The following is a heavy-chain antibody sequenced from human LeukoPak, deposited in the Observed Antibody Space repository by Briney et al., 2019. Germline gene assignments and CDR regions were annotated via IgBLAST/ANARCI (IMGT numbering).Heavy chain of an antibody. D-gene: IGHD5-18*01. CDR3: ARESNPRGYSYGYPMFFDY. Sequence: SVKVSCTASGGTFSSYAISWVRQAPGQGLEWMGGIIPIFGTANYAQKFQGRVTITADESTSTAYMELSSLRSEDTAVYYCARESNPRGYSYGYPMFFDYWGQGTLVTVSS. J-gene: IGHJ4*02. CDR1: GGTFSSYA. CDR2: IIPIFGTA. V-gene: IGHV1-69*01.